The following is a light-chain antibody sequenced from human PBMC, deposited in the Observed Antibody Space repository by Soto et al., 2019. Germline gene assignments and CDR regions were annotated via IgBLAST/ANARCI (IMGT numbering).Light chain of an antibody. Sequence: IVMTQSPATLSVSPGERATFSCRASQSVSSNLAWYQQKPGQAPRLLIYGASTRATGIPARFSGSGSGTQFTLTISSLQSEDFAVYYCQQHNNWPLTFGGGTKVDIK. V-gene: IGKV3-15*01. CDR3: QQHNNWPLT. CDR2: GAS. J-gene: IGKJ4*01. CDR1: QSVSSN.